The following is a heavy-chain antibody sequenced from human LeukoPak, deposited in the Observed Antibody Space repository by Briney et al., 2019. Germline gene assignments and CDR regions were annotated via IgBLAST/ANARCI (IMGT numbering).Heavy chain of an antibody. CDR2: IYYSGST. CDR1: GGSISSGDYY. Sequence: SQTLSLTCTVSGGSISSGDYYWSWIRQPPGKGLEWIGYIYYSGSTYYNPSLKSRVTISVDTSKNQFSLKLSSVTAADTAVYYCASQLGYCSIPSGYTFDNWGQGTLVTVSS. V-gene: IGHV4-30-4*01. D-gene: IGHD2-2*01. CDR3: ASQLGYCSIPSGYTFDN. J-gene: IGHJ4*02.